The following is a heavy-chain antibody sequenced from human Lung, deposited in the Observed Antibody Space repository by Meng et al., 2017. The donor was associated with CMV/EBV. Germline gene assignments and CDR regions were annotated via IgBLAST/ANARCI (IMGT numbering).Heavy chain of an antibody. CDR3: ARALKPNGYSYGYYFDY. D-gene: IGHD5-18*01. J-gene: IGHJ4*02. Sequence: SETXSLXCTVSGGSISSYYWSWIRQPAGKGLEWIGRIYTSGSTNYNPSFKSRVTISVDRSKNQFTLKLSSVPAADTAMYYYARALKPNGYSYGYYFDYWGQRALVTVSS. CDR2: IYTSGST. CDR1: GGSISSYY. V-gene: IGHV4-4*07.